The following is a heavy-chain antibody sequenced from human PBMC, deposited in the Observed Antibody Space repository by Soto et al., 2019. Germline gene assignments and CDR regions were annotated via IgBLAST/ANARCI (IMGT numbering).Heavy chain of an antibody. D-gene: IGHD3-3*01. J-gene: IGHJ4*02. Sequence: GGSLRLSCAASGFTFSSYAMSWVRQAPGKGLEWVSAITGSGDSTYYADSVKGRFTVSRDNSKNTLYLQMNSLRAEDTAVYYCAKVFVFTIREGLDYWGLGTLVNVSS. CDR2: ITGSGDST. V-gene: IGHV3-23*01. CDR1: GFTFSSYA. CDR3: AKVFVFTIREGLDY.